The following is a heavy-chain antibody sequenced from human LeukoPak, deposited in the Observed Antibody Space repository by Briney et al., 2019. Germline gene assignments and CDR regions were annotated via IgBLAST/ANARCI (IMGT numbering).Heavy chain of an antibody. J-gene: IGHJ5*02. D-gene: IGHD2-15*01. Sequence: PSETLSLTCTVSGYSISSGYYWGWIRPPPGKGLEWIGSIYHSGTTNYNPSLKRRATITAATSKNQSSLKQSSVTAADTAVYYCARVGYCSGGSCYRYRATGVGWFDRWGEGTLVTVSS. CDR2: IYHSGTT. CDR1: GYSISSGYY. V-gene: IGHV4-38-2*02. CDR3: ARVGYCSGGSCYRYRATGVGWFDR.